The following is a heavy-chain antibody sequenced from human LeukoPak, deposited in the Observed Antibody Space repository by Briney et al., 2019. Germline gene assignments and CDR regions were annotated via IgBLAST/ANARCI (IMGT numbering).Heavy chain of an antibody. Sequence: SETLSLTCTVSGGSISTYYWSWIRLPPGKGLEWIGYIFHSGSTNYNPSLKSRVTISVDTSKNQFSLKLSSVTAADTAVYYCARGPSAGYSSGWYYFDYWGQGTLVTVSS. CDR2: IFHSGST. CDR1: GGSISTYY. V-gene: IGHV4-59*12. J-gene: IGHJ4*02. CDR3: ARGPSAGYSSGWYYFDY. D-gene: IGHD6-19*01.